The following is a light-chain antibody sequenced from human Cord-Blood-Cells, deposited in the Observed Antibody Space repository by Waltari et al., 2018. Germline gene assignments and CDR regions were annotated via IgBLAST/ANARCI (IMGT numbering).Light chain of an antibody. Sequence: QSALTQPASVSGSPGQSITISCTGTRSDVGSYNLVSWYQQHPGKAPKLMIYEVSKLPSGVSNRFSGSKSGNTASLTISGLQAEDEADYYCCSYAGSSTFYVFGTGTKVTVL. CDR3: CSYAGSSTFYV. V-gene: IGLV2-23*02. J-gene: IGLJ1*01. CDR1: RSDVGSYNL. CDR2: EVS.